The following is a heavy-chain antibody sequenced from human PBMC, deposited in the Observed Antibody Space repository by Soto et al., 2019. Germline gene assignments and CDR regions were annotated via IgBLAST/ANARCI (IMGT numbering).Heavy chain of an antibody. CDR2: ISGGGGST. CDR3: AKDPTSYDSSAQFDS. V-gene: IGHV3-23*01. CDR1: GFTFSSFA. J-gene: IGHJ4*02. D-gene: IGHD3-22*01. Sequence: PGGSLRLSWAASGFTFSSFAMNRVRQAPGKGLEWVSGISGGGGSTYHADSVKGRFTISRDNSKNTLYLQMNSLRAEDTAVYYCAKDPTSYDSSAQFDSWGQGTLVTVSS.